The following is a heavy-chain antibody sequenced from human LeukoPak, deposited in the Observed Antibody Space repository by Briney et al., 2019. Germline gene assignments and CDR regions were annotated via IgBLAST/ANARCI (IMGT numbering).Heavy chain of an antibody. CDR1: GGPISNYY. Sequence: SETLSLTCTVSGGPISNYYWTWIRQSAGKGLQWIGRINTSGNTNYNPYLKSRVTMSLDTSKNQFSLNLSSVTAADTAVYYCARERLGFRVDVWGKGTTVTVSS. J-gene: IGHJ6*04. D-gene: IGHD3-10*01. CDR3: ARERLGFRVDV. V-gene: IGHV4-4*07. CDR2: INTSGNT.